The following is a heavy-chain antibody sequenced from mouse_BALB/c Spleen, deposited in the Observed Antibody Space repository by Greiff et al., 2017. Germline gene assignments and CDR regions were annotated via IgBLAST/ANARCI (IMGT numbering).Heavy chain of an antibody. D-gene: IGHD1-1*01. CDR1: GFAFSSYD. CDR2: ISSGGGST. CDR3: ARHGEIYYYCSSPPYYAMDY. Sequence: EVKLQESGGGLVKPGGSLKLSCAASGFAFSSYDMSWVRQTPEKRLEWVAYISSGGGSTYYPDTVKGRFTISRDNAKNTLYLQMSSLKSEDTAMYYCARHGEIYYYCSSPPYYAMDYWGQGTSVTVSS. V-gene: IGHV5-12-1*01. J-gene: IGHJ4*01.